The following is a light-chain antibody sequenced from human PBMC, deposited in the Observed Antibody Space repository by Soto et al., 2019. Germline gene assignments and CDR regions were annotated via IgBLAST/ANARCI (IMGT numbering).Light chain of an antibody. CDR3: QQYNNWPPWT. V-gene: IGKV3-15*01. CDR2: AAS. CDR1: QSVSSN. J-gene: IGKJ1*01. Sequence: EIVLTQSPATLSVSPRERATLSCRASQSVSSNLAWYQQKPGQAPRLLIYAASTRATGIPARFSGSGSGTEFTLTISSLQSEDFAVYYCQQYNNWPPWTFGQGTKVEIK.